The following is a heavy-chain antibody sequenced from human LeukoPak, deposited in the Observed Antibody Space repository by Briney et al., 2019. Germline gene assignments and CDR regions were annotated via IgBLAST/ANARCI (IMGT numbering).Heavy chain of an antibody. CDR2: IIPMFRTA. J-gene: IGHJ6*04. CDR1: GGTFSSYA. D-gene: IGHD6-13*01. Sequence: SVKVSCKSSGGTFSSYAISWVRQAPAQGLEWMGGIIPMFRTANYAQKFQGRVTITADESTSKAYMELSSLRSEDTAVYYCARRVRRGVSLPQQDYCYNAMDVWGKGSTITVSA. CDR3: ARRVRRGVSLPQQDYCYNAMDV. V-gene: IGHV1-69*01.